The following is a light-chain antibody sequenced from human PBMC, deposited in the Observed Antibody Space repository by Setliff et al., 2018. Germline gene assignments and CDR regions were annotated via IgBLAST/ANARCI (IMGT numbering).Light chain of an antibody. CDR2: DVN. CDR1: SSDVGGFDY. J-gene: IGLJ1*01. Sequence: QSALTQPRSVAGSPGQSVTISCTGSSSDVGGFDYVSWFQRLPGEAPRLIIFDVNKRPSGVPARFSGSKSGNSASLTISGLQAEDEADYYCSSYAGGDIYVFGTGTKVTV. CDR3: SSYAGGDIYV. V-gene: IGLV2-11*01.